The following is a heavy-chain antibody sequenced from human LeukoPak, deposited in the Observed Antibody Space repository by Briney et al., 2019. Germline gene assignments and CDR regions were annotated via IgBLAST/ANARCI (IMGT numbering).Heavy chain of an antibody. Sequence: GRSLRLPCAASGFTFSSYAMHWVRQAPGKGLEWVAVISYDGSNKYYADSVKGRFTISRDNSKNTLYLQMNSLRAEDTAVYYCARGEFGELLYYYGMDVWGQGTTVTVSS. D-gene: IGHD3-10*01. V-gene: IGHV3-30-3*01. CDR1: GFTFSSYA. J-gene: IGHJ6*02. CDR2: ISYDGSNK. CDR3: ARGEFGELLYYYGMDV.